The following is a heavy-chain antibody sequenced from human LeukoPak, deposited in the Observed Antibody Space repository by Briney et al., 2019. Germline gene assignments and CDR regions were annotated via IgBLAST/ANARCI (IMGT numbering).Heavy chain of an antibody. D-gene: IGHD2-2*01. Sequence: SETLSLTCTVSGGSISSSSYYWGWIRQPPGKGLEWIGEINHSGSTNYNPSLKSRVTISVDTSKNQFSLKLSSVTAADTAVYYCARGRDSNMPTQWFDYWGQGTLVTVSS. CDR1: GGSISSSSYY. CDR2: INHSGST. V-gene: IGHV4-39*07. CDR3: ARGRDSNMPTQWFDY. J-gene: IGHJ4*02.